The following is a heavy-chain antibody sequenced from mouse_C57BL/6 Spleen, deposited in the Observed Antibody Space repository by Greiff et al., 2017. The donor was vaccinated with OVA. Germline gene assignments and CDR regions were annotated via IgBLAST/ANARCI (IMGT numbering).Heavy chain of an antibody. J-gene: IGHJ3*01. Sequence: QVQLQQPGAELVKPGASVKLSCKASGYTFTSYWMHWVKQRPGRGLEWIGWIDPNSGGTKYNEKFKSKATLTVDKPSSTAYMQLSSLTSEDSAVYYCARSGYYGYDGFAYWGQGTLVTVSA. CDR2: IDPNSGGT. CDR1: GYTFTSYW. V-gene: IGHV1-72*01. D-gene: IGHD2-2*01. CDR3: ARSGYYGYDGFAY.